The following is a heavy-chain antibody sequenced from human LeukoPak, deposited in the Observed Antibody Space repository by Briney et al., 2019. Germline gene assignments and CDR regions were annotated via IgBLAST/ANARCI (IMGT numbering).Heavy chain of an antibody. D-gene: IGHD3-3*01. CDR1: GYTFTSYD. CDR3: ARGRWRITIFGVVIRYYGMDV. Sequence: GASVKVSCKASGYTFTSYDINWVRQAPGQGLEWMGWMNPNSGNTDYAQKFQGRVTMTRNTSISTAYMELSSLRSEDAAVYYCARGRWRITIFGVVIRYYGMDVWGQGTTGTVS. CDR2: MNPNSGNT. V-gene: IGHV1-8*01. J-gene: IGHJ6*02.